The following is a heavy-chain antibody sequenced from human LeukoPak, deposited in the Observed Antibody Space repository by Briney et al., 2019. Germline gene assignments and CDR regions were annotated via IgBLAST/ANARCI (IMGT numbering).Heavy chain of an antibody. CDR2: TYYRSNWYN. CDR1: GDIVSSNSAA. D-gene: IGHD2-2*01. CDR3: ARLEDIVVVPAANQAYYYYGMDV. V-gene: IGHV6-1*01. Sequence: SQTLSLTCAISGDIVSSNSAAWNWIRQSPSRGLEWLGRTYYRSNWYNDYAVSVKSRITINPDTSKNQFSLQLNSVTPEDTAVYYCARLEDIVVVPAANQAYYYYGMDVWGQGTTVTVSS. J-gene: IGHJ6*02.